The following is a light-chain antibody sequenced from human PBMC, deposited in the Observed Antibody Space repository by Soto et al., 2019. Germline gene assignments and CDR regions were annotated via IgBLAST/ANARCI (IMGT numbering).Light chain of an antibody. CDR2: WAS. Sequence: DIVMTQSPDSLAVSLGERATINCKSSQSVLYSANNKNYLAWYQHKPGQPPKLLIYWASTRESGVPDRFSGSGTGTDLTLTISSLQAEDVAVYYCQQYYNTPQTFGQGTKLEI. V-gene: IGKV4-1*01. CDR1: QSVLYSANNKNY. J-gene: IGKJ2*01. CDR3: QQYYNTPQT.